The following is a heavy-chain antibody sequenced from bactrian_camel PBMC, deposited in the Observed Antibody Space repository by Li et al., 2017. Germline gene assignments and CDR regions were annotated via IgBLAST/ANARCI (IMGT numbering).Heavy chain of an antibody. J-gene: IGHJ4*01. CDR2: IYRRGSAYT. V-gene: IGHV3S53*01. Sequence: HVQLVESGGGSVQAGGSLRLSCAASRYFGSRHCMGWFRQAPGKEREGVAAIYRRGSAYTYYADSVKGRFTVSQDNPKSTLYLQMNSLKAEDTAMYYCAAGSTYCSGSRCYTLPNPNDWGQGTQVTVS. D-gene: IGHD2*01. CDR3: AAGSTYCSGSRCYTLPNPND. CDR1: RYFGSRHC.